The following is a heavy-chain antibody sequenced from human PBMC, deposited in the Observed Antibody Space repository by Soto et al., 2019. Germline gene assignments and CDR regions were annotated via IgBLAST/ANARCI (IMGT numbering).Heavy chain of an antibody. Sequence: EVQLLESGGGLVQPGGSPRLSCAASGFTFNSYAMSWVRQAPGKGLEWVSAISGSGGSTFYADSGKGRFTISRDNSKNTLYLQMNCRRAEDTAVYYCAKAVVPDDMRHGMDVWGPGTTVTVSS. CDR1: GFTFNSYA. D-gene: IGHD2-2*01. CDR3: AKAVVPDDMRHGMDV. V-gene: IGHV3-23*01. J-gene: IGHJ6*02. CDR2: ISGSGGST.